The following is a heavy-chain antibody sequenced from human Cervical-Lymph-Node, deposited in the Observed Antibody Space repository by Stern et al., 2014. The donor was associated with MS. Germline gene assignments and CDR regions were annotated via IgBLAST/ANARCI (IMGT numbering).Heavy chain of an antibody. D-gene: IGHD3-22*01. V-gene: IGHV3-30*03. J-gene: IGHJ4*02. CDR1: GFTFSTHG. CDR2: ISRDGSEK. Sequence: VQLVEFGGGAVQPGRALRLSCEGSGFTFSTHGMHWVRQAPAKGLEWVAVISRDGSEKYYADSVKGRFTISRANSMNTLYLQMDSLRAEDTAVYYCARDRPYDGSYCGLGTLSTVSS. CDR3: ARDRPYDGSY.